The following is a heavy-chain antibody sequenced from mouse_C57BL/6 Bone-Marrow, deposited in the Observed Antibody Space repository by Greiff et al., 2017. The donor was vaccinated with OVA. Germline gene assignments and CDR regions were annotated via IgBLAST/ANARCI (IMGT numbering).Heavy chain of an antibody. D-gene: IGHD4-1*01. J-gene: IGHJ2*01. CDR1: GFTFSSYG. CDR2: ISSGGSYT. V-gene: IGHV5-6*01. CDR3: ASPRTGTLLDY. Sequence: EVMLVESGGDLVKPGGSLKLSCAASGFTFSSYGMSWVRQTPDKRLEWVATISSGGSYTYYPDCVKGRFIISRDNAKNTLYMPMSSLKSDDTAMYYCASPRTGTLLDYWGQGTTLTVSS.